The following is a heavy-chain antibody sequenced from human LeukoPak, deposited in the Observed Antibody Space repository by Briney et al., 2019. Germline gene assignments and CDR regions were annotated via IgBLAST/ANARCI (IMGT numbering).Heavy chain of an antibody. V-gene: IGHV4-59*12. CDR2: IYYSGST. Sequence: SETLSLTCTVSGGSISSYYWSWIRQPPGKGLEWIGYIYYSGSTNYNPSLKSRVTMSVDTSKNQFSLKLSSVTAADTAVYYCAGRSSSVFDYWGQGTLVTVSS. J-gene: IGHJ4*02. D-gene: IGHD6-6*01. CDR3: AGRSSSVFDY. CDR1: GGSISSYY.